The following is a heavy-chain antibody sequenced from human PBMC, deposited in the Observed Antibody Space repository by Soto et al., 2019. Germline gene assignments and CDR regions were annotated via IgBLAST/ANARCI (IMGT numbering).Heavy chain of an antibody. J-gene: IGHJ6*03. Sequence: PSETLSLTCTVSGGSISSYYWSWIRQPPGKGLEWIGYIYYSGSTNYNPSLKSRVTISVDTSKNQFSLKLSSVTAADTAVYYCALRYCSRTTCPPLNSYFYMDVWGKGTTVTVSS. CDR1: GGSISSYY. D-gene: IGHD2-2*01. CDR3: ALRYCSRTTCPPLNSYFYMDV. V-gene: IGHV4-59*01. CDR2: IYYSGST.